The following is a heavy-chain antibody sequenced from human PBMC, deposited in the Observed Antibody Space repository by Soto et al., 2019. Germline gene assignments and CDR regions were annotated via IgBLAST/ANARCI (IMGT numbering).Heavy chain of an antibody. CDR2: MNPNSGNT. CDR3: ARWGSEESGGSYYLFRDSHYYGMDV. J-gene: IGHJ6*02. CDR1: GYTFTSYD. Sequence: GASVKVSCKASGYTFTSYDINWVRQATGQGLEWMGWMNPNSGNTGYAQKFQGRVTMTRNTSISTAYMELSSLRSEDTAVYYCARWGSEESGGSYYLFRDSHYYGMDVWGQGTTVTVSS. V-gene: IGHV1-8*01. D-gene: IGHD1-26*01.